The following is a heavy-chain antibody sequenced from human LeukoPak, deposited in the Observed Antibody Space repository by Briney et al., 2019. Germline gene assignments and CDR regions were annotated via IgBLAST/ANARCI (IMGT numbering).Heavy chain of an antibody. D-gene: IGHD5/OR15-5a*01. J-gene: IGHJ4*02. CDR1: GFSFSSSA. V-gene: IGHV3-21*01. Sequence: GGSLRLSCAASGFSFSSSAINWVRQAPGKGLEWVSSINQVSSHIYYADSVRGRFTISRDNAKNSVYLQMDSLRAEDTAVYYCSRDPTQYLRYGYFDHWGQGALVTVSS. CDR3: SRDPTQYLRYGYFDH. CDR2: INQVSSHI.